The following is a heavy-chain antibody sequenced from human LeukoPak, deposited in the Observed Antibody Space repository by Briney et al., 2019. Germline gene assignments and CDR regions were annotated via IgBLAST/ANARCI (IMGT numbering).Heavy chain of an antibody. V-gene: IGHV4-39*01. Sequence: PSETLSLTCTVSGGSISSSSYYWGWIRQPPGKGLEWIGSIYYTGSTYYNSSLKSRVTISVDTSRNHFSLRLSSVTAADTAVYYCARHAPRGLGGPNNWFDPWGQGTLVTVSS. J-gene: IGHJ5*02. CDR3: ARHAPRGLGGPNNWFDP. CDR1: GGSISSSSYY. D-gene: IGHD3-10*01. CDR2: IYYTGST.